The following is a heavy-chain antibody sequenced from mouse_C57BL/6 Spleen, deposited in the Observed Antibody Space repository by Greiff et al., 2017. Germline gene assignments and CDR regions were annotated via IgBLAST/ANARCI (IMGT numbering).Heavy chain of an antibody. Sequence: QVQLQQPGAELVKPGASVKMSCKASGYTFTSYWITWVKQRPGQGLEWIGDIYPGSGSTNYNEKFKSKATLTVDTSSSTAYMQLSSLTSEDSAVYYGARYKEYNYGRSDFDYWGQGTTLTVSS. D-gene: IGHD1-1*01. CDR1: GYTFTSYW. CDR2: IYPGSGST. J-gene: IGHJ2*01. V-gene: IGHV1-55*01. CDR3: ARYKEYNYGRSDFDY.